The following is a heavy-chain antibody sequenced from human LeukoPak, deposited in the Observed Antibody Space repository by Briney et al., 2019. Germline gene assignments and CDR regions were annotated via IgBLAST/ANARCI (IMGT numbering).Heavy chain of an antibody. J-gene: IGHJ5*02. CDR2: INHRGSS. CDR3: ARGSSFDGYCSAGACDAGYYDA. CDR1: GESLSAYF. Sequence: SETLSLTCAVYGESLSAYFWNWIRQAPGKPLEYIGEINHRGSSHYNPSLKTRVTLSVDTSKNQFPLRLTSVTAADTAVYFCARGSSFDGYCSAGACDAGYYDAWGQGTPVTVSS. V-gene: IGHV4-34*01. D-gene: IGHD2-15*01.